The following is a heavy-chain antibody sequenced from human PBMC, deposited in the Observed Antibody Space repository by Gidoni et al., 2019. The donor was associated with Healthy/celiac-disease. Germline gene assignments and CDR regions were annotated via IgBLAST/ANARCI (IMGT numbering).Heavy chain of an antibody. J-gene: IGHJ6*03. CDR1: GGTFTSYA. D-gene: IGHD2-2*01. CDR2: IIPIFGTA. Sequence: QVQLVQSGAEVKQPGSSVTVSCKASGGTFTSYAISWVRQAPGQGLEWMGGIIPIFGTANYAQKFQGRVTITADKATSTAYMELSSLRSEDTAVYYCARGSTSPYYYYYMDVWGKGTTVTVSS. CDR3: ARGSTSPYYYYYMDV. V-gene: IGHV1-69*06.